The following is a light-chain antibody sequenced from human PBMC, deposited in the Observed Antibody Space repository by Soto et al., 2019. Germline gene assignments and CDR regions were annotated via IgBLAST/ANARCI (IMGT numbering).Light chain of an antibody. CDR2: GAS. V-gene: IGKV3-15*01. Sequence: EIVMTQSPATLSVSPGERATLSCRASQGIRSTLAWYQQKPGQTPRLLIYGASTRATGVPARFSGSGSGTEFTLTINSRQSEDFAVYYCQRYNNWPLTFGGGTKVEIK. CDR1: QGIRST. J-gene: IGKJ4*01. CDR3: QRYNNWPLT.